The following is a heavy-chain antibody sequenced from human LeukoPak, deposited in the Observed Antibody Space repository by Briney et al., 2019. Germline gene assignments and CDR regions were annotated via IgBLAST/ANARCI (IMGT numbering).Heavy chain of an antibody. CDR2: ISYDGSNK. D-gene: IGHD3-16*01. Sequence: GGSLRLSCAASGFTFSSYGMHWVRQAPGKGLEWVAVISYDGSNKYYADSVKGRFTISRDNSKNTLYLQMNSLRAEDTAVYYCARDGPSEGEPHPLYYFDYWGQGTLVTVSS. V-gene: IGHV3-30*03. CDR1: GFTFSSYG. J-gene: IGHJ4*02. CDR3: ARDGPSEGEPHPLYYFDY.